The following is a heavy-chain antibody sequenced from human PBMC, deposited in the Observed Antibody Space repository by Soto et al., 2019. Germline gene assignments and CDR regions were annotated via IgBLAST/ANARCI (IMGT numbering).Heavy chain of an antibody. V-gene: IGHV1-69*13. Sequence: SVKSSGQASGGTFSSYAISWVRQAPGQGLEWMGGIIPIFGTENYAQKFQGRVTITADESTSTAYMELSSLRSEDTAVYYCARLAYSGSSDWFDPWGQGTLVTVSS. CDR1: GGTFSSYA. CDR3: ARLAYSGSSDWFDP. D-gene: IGHD6-6*01. CDR2: IIPIFGTE. J-gene: IGHJ5*02.